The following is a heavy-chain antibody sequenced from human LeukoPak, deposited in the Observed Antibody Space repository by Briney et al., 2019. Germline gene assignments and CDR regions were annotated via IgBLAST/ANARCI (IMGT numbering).Heavy chain of an antibody. Sequence: GRSLRLPCAASGFTFSSYAMHWVRQAPGKGLEWVAVISYDGSNKYYADSVKGRFTISRDNSKNTLYLQMNSLRAEDTAVYYCASGSGNNGDYPYYFDYWGQGTLVTVSS. D-gene: IGHD4-17*01. J-gene: IGHJ4*02. CDR1: GFTFSSYA. CDR2: ISYDGSNK. CDR3: ASGSGNNGDYPYYFDY. V-gene: IGHV3-30-3*01.